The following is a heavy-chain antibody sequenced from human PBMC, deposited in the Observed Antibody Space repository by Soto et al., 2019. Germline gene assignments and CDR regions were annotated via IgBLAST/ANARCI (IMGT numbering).Heavy chain of an antibody. CDR1: GFTFSSYG. CDR2: IWYDGSNK. CDR3: AREGSIAVAGTREGYYYYYGMDV. J-gene: IGHJ6*02. D-gene: IGHD6-19*01. Sequence: QVQLVESGGGVVQPGRSLRLSCAASGFTFSSYGMHWVRQAPGKGLEWVAVIWYDGSNKYYADSVKGRFTISRDNSKNTLYLQMNGLRAEDTAVYYCAREGSIAVAGTREGYYYYYGMDVWGQGTTVTVSS. V-gene: IGHV3-33*01.